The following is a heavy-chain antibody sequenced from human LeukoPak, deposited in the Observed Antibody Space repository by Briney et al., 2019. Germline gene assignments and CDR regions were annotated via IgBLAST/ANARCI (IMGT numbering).Heavy chain of an antibody. CDR1: GFTFSSYG. D-gene: IGHD6-6*01. J-gene: IGHJ5*02. V-gene: IGHV3-30*03. CDR2: ISYDGSNK. Sequence: GRSLRLSCAASGFTFSSYGMHWVRQAPGKGLEWVAVISYDGSNKYYADSVKGRFTISRDNSKNTLYLQMNRLRAEDTAVYFCAREGLEHSGSNNWFDPWGQGTLVTVSS. CDR3: AREGLEHSGSNNWFDP.